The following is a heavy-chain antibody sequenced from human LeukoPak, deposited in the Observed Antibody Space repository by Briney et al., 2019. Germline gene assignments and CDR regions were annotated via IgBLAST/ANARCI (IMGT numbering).Heavy chain of an antibody. D-gene: IGHD1-26*01. CDR2: ISSSSSTI. CDR1: GFTFSSYS. CDR3: ASLIVGATETFDY. V-gene: IGHV3-48*01. Sequence: GGSLRLSCAASGFTFSSYSMNWVRQAPGKGLEWVSYISSSSSTIYYADSVKGRFTISRDNAKNSLYLQMNSLRAEDTAVYYCASLIVGATETFDYWGQGTLVTVSS. J-gene: IGHJ4*02.